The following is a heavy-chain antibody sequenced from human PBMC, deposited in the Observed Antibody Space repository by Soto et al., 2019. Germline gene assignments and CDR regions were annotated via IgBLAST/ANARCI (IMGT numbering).Heavy chain of an antibody. D-gene: IGHD1-26*01. J-gene: IGHJ4*02. CDR1: GFTFTNYA. V-gene: IGHV1-18*01. Sequence: ASVKVSCKASGFTFTNYAITWVRQAPGQGLEWMGWISAYNGNTQYAQNLQGRVTMTTDTSTSTAYMELGSLTCDDTAVYYCAREFTGGPPDGVDSWGQGTLVTVSS. CDR2: ISAYNGNT. CDR3: AREFTGGPPDGVDS.